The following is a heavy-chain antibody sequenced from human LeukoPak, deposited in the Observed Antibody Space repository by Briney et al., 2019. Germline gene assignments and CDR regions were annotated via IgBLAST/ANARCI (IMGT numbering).Heavy chain of an antibody. CDR1: GFTFRSYG. CDR3: AREWSSSFDP. D-gene: IGHD6-6*01. Sequence: GGSLRLSCAASGFTFRSYGMNWVRQAPGKGLEWVSSITSSSSYIYHADSVKGRFTISRDNAKNSLYLQMNSLRAEDTAVYYCAREWSSSFDPWGQGTLVTVSS. V-gene: IGHV3-21*04. J-gene: IGHJ5*02. CDR2: ITSSSSYI.